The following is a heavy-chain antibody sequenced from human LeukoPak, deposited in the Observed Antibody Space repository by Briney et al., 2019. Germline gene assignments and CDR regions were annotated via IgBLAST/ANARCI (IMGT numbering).Heavy chain of an antibody. V-gene: IGHV3-23*01. D-gene: IGHD2-2*01. CDR3: ARHGCSSTSCCANYYYMDV. Sequence: GGSLRLSCAASGFSFTSYAMGWVRQAPGKGLEWVASISGSGGSTYFADSVKGRFTISRDNAKNSLYLQMNSLRAEDTAVYYCARHGCSSTSCCANYYYMDVWGKGTTVTVSS. J-gene: IGHJ6*03. CDR1: GFSFTSYA. CDR2: ISGSGGST.